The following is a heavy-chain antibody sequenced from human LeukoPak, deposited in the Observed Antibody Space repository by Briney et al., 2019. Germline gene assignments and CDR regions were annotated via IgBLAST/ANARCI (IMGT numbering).Heavy chain of an antibody. Sequence: SETLSLTCTVSGGSISSYYWSWIRQPPGKGLEWIGYIYYSGSTNYNPSLKSRVTISIDTSKNEFSLKLTSVTAADTAVYYCAREANYYGSGSYFEGTFDYWGQGSLVTVSS. CDR2: IYYSGST. V-gene: IGHV4-59*01. D-gene: IGHD3-10*01. CDR3: AREANYYGSGSYFEGTFDY. J-gene: IGHJ4*02. CDR1: GGSISSYY.